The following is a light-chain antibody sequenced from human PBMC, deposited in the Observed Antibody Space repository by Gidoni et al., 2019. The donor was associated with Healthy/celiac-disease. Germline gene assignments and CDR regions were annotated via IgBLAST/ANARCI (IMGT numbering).Light chain of an antibody. V-gene: IGKV3-11*01. J-gene: IGKJ3*01. CDR3: QQRSNWLFT. CDR1: QSVSSY. Sequence: EIVLTKCPATLSLSPGERATLSCRASQSVSSYLAWYQQKPGQAPRLLIYDASNRATGIPARFSGSGSGTDFTLTISSLEPEDFAVYYCQQRSNWLFTFGPXTKVDIK. CDR2: DAS.